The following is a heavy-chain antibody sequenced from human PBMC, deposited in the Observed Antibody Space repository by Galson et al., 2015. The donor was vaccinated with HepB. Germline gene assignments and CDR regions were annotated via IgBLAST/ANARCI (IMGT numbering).Heavy chain of an antibody. V-gene: IGHV3-21*01. D-gene: IGHD3-10*01. J-gene: IGHJ4*02. CDR3: ARDLGWHYGSGLGFDY. CDR2: ISSSSSYI. CDR1: GFTFSSYS. Sequence: SLRLSCAASGFTFSSYSMNWVRQAPGKGLEWVSSISSSSSYIYYADSVKGRFTISRDNAKNSLYLQMNSLRAEDAAVYYCARDLGWHYGSGLGFDYWGQGTLVTVSS.